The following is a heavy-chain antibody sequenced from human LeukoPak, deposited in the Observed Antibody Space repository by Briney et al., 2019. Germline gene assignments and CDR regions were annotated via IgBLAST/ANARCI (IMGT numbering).Heavy chain of an antibody. J-gene: IGHJ5*02. D-gene: IGHD6-6*01. CDR2: IYYSGST. V-gene: IGHV4-61*08. CDR1: GGSISSGDSY. Sequence: PSQTLSLTCTVSGGSISSGDSYWSWIRQPPGKGLEWIGYIYYSGSTNYNPSLKSRVTISVDTSKNQFSLKLSSVTAADTAVYYCARGSSPNWFDPWGQGTLVTVSS. CDR3: ARGSSPNWFDP.